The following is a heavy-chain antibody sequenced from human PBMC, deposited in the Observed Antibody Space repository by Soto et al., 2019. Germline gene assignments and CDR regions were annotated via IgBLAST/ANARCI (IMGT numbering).Heavy chain of an antibody. CDR2: IYHSGST. V-gene: IGHV4-30-2*01. CDR1: GGSISSGGYS. CDR3: ARVSSSGNNWFDP. Sequence: TLSLPCAVSGGSISSGGYSWSWIRQPPGKGLEWIGYIYHSGSTYYNPSLKSRVTISVDRSKNQFSLKLSSVTAADTAVYYCARVSSSGNNWFDPWGQGTRVTVSA. D-gene: IGHD6-6*01. J-gene: IGHJ5*02.